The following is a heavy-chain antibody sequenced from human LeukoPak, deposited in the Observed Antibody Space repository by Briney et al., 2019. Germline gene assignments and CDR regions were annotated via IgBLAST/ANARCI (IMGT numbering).Heavy chain of an antibody. CDR1: GGTFISYA. V-gene: IGHV1-69*13. CDR2: IIPIFGTA. D-gene: IGHD2-2*01. J-gene: IGHJ6*02. CDR3: ARMPGYCSSTSCRAYYYGMDV. Sequence: SVKVSCKASGGTFISYAISWVRQAPGQGLEWMGGIIPIFGTANYAQKFQGRVTITADESTSTAYMELSSLRSEDTAVYYCARMPGYCSSTSCRAYYYGMDVWGQGTTVTVSS.